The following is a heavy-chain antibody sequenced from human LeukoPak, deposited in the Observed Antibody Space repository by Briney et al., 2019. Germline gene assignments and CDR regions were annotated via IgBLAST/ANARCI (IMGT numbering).Heavy chain of an antibody. CDR2: ISYDGSNK. CDR1: GFTFSSYA. J-gene: IGHJ4*02. Sequence: GGSLRLSCAASGFTFSSYAMHWVRQAPGKGLEWVAVISYDGSNKYYADSVKGRFTISRDNSKNTPYLQMNSLRAEDTAVYYCAKDTGDYYDSSGYLGDYWGQGTLVTVSS. D-gene: IGHD3-22*01. V-gene: IGHV3-30-3*01. CDR3: AKDTGDYYDSSGYLGDY.